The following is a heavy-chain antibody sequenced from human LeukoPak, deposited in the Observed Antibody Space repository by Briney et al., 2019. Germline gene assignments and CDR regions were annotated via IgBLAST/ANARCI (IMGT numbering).Heavy chain of an antibody. J-gene: IGHJ3*02. CDR2: IIPIFGTA. CDR3: AVPNSKDAFDI. V-gene: IGHV1-69*13. CDR1: GGTFSSYA. Sequence: SVKVSCKASGGTFSSYAISWVRQAPGQGLEWMGGIIPIFGTANYAQKFQGKVTITADESTSTAYMELSSLRSEDTAVYYCAVPNSKDAFDIWGQGTMVTVSS. D-gene: IGHD4-11*01.